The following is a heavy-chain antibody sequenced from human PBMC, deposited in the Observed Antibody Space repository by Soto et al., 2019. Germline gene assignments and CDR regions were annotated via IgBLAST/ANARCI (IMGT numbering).Heavy chain of an antibody. J-gene: IGHJ4*02. CDR3: ARGAALGYCSSTSCPIPFDY. Sequence: SETLSLTCAVYGGSFSGYYWSWIRQPPGKGLEWIGEINHSGSTNYNPSLKSRVTISVDTSKNQFSLKLSSVTAADTAVHYCARGAALGYCSSTSCPIPFDYWGQGTLVTVSS. V-gene: IGHV4-34*01. CDR2: INHSGST. CDR1: GGSFSGYY. D-gene: IGHD2-2*01.